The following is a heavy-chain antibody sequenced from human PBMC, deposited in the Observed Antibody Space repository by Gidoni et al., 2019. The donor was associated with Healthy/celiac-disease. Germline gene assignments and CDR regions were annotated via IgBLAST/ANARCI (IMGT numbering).Heavy chain of an antibody. CDR2: MNPNSGNT. J-gene: IGHJ3*02. Sequence: QMQLVQSGDEVKKPGASVKVSCKASGYTFTSYDINWVRQATGQGLEWMGWMNPNSGNTGYAQKFQGRVTMTRNTSISTAYMELSSLRSEDTAVYYCARGTLYYGSGSYGGAFDIWGQGTMVTVSS. CDR1: GYTFTSYD. D-gene: IGHD3-10*01. V-gene: IGHV1-8*01. CDR3: ARGTLYYGSGSYGGAFDI.